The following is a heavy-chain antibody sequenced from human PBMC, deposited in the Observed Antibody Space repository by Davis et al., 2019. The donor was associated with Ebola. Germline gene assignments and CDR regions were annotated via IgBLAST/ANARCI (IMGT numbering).Heavy chain of an antibody. V-gene: IGHV4-30-2*03. CDR2: IYYSGST. CDR3: ARLVARHYYDSSGYYTLPGAFDI. CDR1: GGSISSGGYS. D-gene: IGHD3-22*01. J-gene: IGHJ3*02. Sequence: SETLSLTCAVSGGSISSGGYSWSWIRQPPGKGLEWIGSIYYSGSTYYNPSLKSRVTISVDTSKNQFSLKLSSVTAADTAVYYCARLVARHYYDSSGYYTLPGAFDIWGQGTMVTVSS.